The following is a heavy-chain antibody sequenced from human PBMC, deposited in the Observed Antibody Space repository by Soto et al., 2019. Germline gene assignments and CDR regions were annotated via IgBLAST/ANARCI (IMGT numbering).Heavy chain of an antibody. V-gene: IGHV1-69*13. D-gene: IGHD5-18*01. CDR1: GGTFSSYA. CDR2: IIPIFGTA. J-gene: IGHJ4*02. CDR3: ARDPYGYNNFFDY. Sequence: SVKVSCKASGGTFSSYAISWVRQAPGQGLEWMGGIIPIFGTANYAQKFQGRVTITADESTSTAYMELSSLRSEDTAVYYCARDPYGYNNFFDYWGQGILVTAPQ.